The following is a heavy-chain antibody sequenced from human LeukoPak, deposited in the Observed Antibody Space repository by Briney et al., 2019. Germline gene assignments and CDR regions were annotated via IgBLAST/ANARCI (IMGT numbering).Heavy chain of an antibody. CDR3: VRRQGSGYYFGIDY. V-gene: IGHV3-20*04. CDR2: INWNGDST. Sequence: GSLRLSCAASGFTFDDYGMSWVRQTPGKGLEWVSGINWNGDSTGYADSVKGRFTISRDNAKNSLYLQMNSLRAEDTALYYCVRRQGSGYYFGIDYWGQGTLVTVSS. D-gene: IGHD3-22*01. J-gene: IGHJ4*02. CDR1: GFTFDDYG.